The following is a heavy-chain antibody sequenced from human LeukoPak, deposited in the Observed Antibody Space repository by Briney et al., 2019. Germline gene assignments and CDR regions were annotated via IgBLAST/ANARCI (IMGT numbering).Heavy chain of an antibody. CDR1: GFSFLSYG. CDR3: AKLAYDASGSSRPSFDI. Sequence: PGGSLRLSCEASGFSFLSYGMHWVRQAPGKGLEWVAFISYDGNKQHYGDAVKGRFSIFRENSENTLYLQMNSLRVEDTGLYYCAKLAYDASGSSRPSFDIWGQGTMVTV. J-gene: IGHJ3*02. V-gene: IGHV3-30*02. CDR2: ISYDGNKQ. D-gene: IGHD3-22*01.